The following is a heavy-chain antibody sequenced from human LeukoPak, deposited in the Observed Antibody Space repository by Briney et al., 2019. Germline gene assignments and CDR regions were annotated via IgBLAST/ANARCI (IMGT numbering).Heavy chain of an antibody. CDR2: ISYDGSNK. J-gene: IGHJ6*02. Sequence: GGSLRLSCAASGFTFSRYGMHWVRQAPGKGLEWVAVISYDGSNKYYADSVKGRFTISRDNSKNTLYLQMNSLGAEDTAVYYCAKTLTQWEPRELYYYGMDVWGQGTTVTVSS. V-gene: IGHV3-30*18. D-gene: IGHD1-26*01. CDR1: GFTFSRYG. CDR3: AKTLTQWEPRELYYYGMDV.